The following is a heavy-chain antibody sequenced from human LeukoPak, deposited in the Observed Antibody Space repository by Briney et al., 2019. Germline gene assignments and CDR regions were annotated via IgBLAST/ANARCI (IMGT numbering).Heavy chain of an antibody. CDR3: ARVYGDYRWFDR. J-gene: IGHJ5*02. CDR1: GGSISSSSYY. V-gene: IGHV4-39*07. CDR2: IYYTGST. D-gene: IGHD4-17*01. Sequence: SETLSLTCTVSGGSISSSSYYWAWIRQPPGKGLEWIGSIYYTGSTYYNPSLKSRVTISVDTSKNQFSLRLSSVTAADTAVYYCARVYGDYRWFDRWGQGTLVTASS.